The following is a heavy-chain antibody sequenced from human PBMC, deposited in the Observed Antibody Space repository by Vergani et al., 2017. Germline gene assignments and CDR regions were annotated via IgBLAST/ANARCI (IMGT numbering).Heavy chain of an antibody. Sequence: EVQLVQSGAEVKKPGESLKISCKGSGYSFTSYWLGWVRQMPGKGLEWMGIIYPGDSDTRYSPSFQGQVTISADKSISTAYLQWSSLKASDTAMYYCARLRDYSGYDLPYFDYWGQGTLVTVSS. CDR3: ARLRDYSGYDLPYFDY. CDR1: GYSFTSYW. J-gene: IGHJ4*02. CDR2: IYPGDSDT. V-gene: IGHV5-51*03. D-gene: IGHD5-12*01.